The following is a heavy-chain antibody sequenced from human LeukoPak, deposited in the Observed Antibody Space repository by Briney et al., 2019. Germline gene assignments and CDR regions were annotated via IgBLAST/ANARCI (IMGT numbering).Heavy chain of an antibody. CDR3: AREGAGAYCGGDCYPLLTPYYYYGMDV. Sequence: PGGSLRLSCAASGFTFSSYEMNWVRQAPGKGLEWVSYISSSGSTIYYADSVKGRFTISRDNAKNSLYLQMNSLRAEDTAVYYCAREGAGAYCGGDCYPLLTPYYYYGMDVWGQGTTATVSS. CDR1: GFTFSSYE. V-gene: IGHV3-48*03. D-gene: IGHD2-21*02. CDR2: ISSSGSTI. J-gene: IGHJ6*02.